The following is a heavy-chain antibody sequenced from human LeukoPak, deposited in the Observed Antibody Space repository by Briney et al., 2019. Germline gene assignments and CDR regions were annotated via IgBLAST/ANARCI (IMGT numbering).Heavy chain of an antibody. CDR2: IYTSGST. CDR3: ARAPSSYGSPYMDV. D-gene: IGHD1-26*01. V-gene: IGHV4-4*07. CDR1: GGSISSYY. Sequence: SETLSLTCTVPGGSISSYYWSWIRQPAGKGLEWIGRIYTSGSTNYNPSLKSRVTMSVDTSKNQFSLKLSSVTAADTAVYYCARAPSSYGSPYMDVWGKGTMVTVSS. J-gene: IGHJ6*03.